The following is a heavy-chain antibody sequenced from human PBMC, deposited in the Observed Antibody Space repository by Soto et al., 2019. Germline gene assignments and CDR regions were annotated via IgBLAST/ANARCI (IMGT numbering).Heavy chain of an antibody. Sequence: ASVKVSCKASGYTFTGYYMHWVRQAPGQGLEWMGWINPNSGGTNYAQKFQGWVTMTRDTSISTAYMELSRLRSDDTAVYYCARGGGIVGATDGVYYYYGMDVWGQGTTVTVSS. D-gene: IGHD1-26*01. CDR2: INPNSGGT. J-gene: IGHJ6*02. V-gene: IGHV1-2*04. CDR3: ARGGGIVGATDGVYYYYGMDV. CDR1: GYTFTGYY.